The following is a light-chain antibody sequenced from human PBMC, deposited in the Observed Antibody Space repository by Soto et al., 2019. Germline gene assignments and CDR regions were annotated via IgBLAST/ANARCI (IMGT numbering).Light chain of an antibody. Sequence: EIVLTQSPGTLSMSAGERATLSCRASQSVSSSYLAWYQQKPGQAPRLLIYGASRRATGIPDRFSGSGSGTDFTLTISRLEREDFAVYYCQQYASFLRTFGQGTKVDIK. CDR1: QSVSSSY. CDR2: GAS. V-gene: IGKV3-20*01. CDR3: QQYASFLRT. J-gene: IGKJ1*01.